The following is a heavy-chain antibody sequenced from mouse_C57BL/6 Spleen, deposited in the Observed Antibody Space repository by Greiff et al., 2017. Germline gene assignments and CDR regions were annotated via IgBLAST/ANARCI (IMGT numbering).Heavy chain of an antibody. J-gene: IGHJ4*01. D-gene: IGHD2-2*01. CDR3: AREGLRRNYAMDY. CDR2: INPGSGGT. V-gene: IGHV1-54*01. Sequence: VQLQQSGAELVRPGTSVKVSCKASGYAFTNYLIEWVKQRPGQGLEWIGVINPGSGGTNYNEKFKGKATLTADKSSSTAYTQLSSLTSEDSAVYFCAREGLRRNYAMDYWGQGTSVTVSS. CDR1: GYAFTNYL.